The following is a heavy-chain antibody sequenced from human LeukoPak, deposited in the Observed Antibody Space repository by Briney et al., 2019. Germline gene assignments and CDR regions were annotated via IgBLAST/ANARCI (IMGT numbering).Heavy chain of an antibody. D-gene: IGHD3-10*01. J-gene: IGHJ4*02. Sequence: GASVKVSCKASGGTFSSYAISWVRQAPGQGLEWMGRIIPIFGTANYAQKFQGRVTITTDESTSTAYMELSSLRSEDTAVYYCARGQVTMVRAIDYYFDYWGQGTLVTVSS. CDR1: GGTFSSYA. CDR2: IIPIFGTA. CDR3: ARGQVTMVRAIDYYFDY. V-gene: IGHV1-69*05.